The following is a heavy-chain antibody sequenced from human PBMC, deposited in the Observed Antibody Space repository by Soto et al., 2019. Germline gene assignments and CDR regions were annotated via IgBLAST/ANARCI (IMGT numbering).Heavy chain of an antibody. D-gene: IGHD3-3*02. CDR1: GDSIISSDFY. Sequence: SETLSLTCTVSGDSIISSDFYWGWDRQPPGKGLEWIGSIFYLGSSYYNPSLKSRVTMSVDTSKNQFSLRLRSVTAADTALYFCARHSLALRKNNWFDPWGQGIMVTVSS. V-gene: IGHV4-39*01. CDR2: IFYLGSS. J-gene: IGHJ5*02. CDR3: ARHSLALRKNNWFDP.